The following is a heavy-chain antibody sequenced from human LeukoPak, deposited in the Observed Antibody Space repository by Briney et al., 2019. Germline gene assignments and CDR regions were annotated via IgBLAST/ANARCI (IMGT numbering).Heavy chain of an antibody. CDR3: AKKTIVGATVDAFDI. D-gene: IGHD1-26*01. CDR2: IRYDGFNK. Sequence: GGSLRLSCAASGFTFSNYGMHWVRQAPGKGLEWVASIRYDGFNKYYADSLKGRFTISRDNSKNTLYLQMNSLRAEDTAVYYCAKKTIVGATVDAFDIWGQGTMVVVSS. J-gene: IGHJ3*02. CDR1: GFTFSNYG. V-gene: IGHV3-30*02.